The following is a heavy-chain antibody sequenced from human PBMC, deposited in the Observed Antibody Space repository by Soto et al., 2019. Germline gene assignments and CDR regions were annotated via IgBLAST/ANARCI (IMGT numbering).Heavy chain of an antibody. CDR3: AKDDYDILTGIDY. D-gene: IGHD3-9*01. J-gene: IGHJ4*02. CDR2: ISYDGSNK. Sequence: QVQLVESGGSVVQPGRSLRLSCAASGFTFSSYGMHWVRQAPGKGLEWVAVISYDGSNKYYADSVKGRFTISRDNSKNTLYLQMNSLRAEDTAVYYCAKDDYDILTGIDYWGQGTLVTVSS. CDR1: GFTFSSYG. V-gene: IGHV3-30*18.